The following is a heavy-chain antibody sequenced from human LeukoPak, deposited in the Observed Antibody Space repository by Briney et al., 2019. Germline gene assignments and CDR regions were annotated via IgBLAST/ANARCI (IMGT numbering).Heavy chain of an antibody. V-gene: IGHV3-23*01. CDR2: ISGSGGST. Sequence: GGSLRLSCAASGFTFSSYAMSWVRQAPGKGLEWVSGISGSGGSTYYGDSVKGRFTISRDNSKNTLYLQMNSLRAEDTAVYYCAKDSITMVQGYWGQGTLVTVSS. CDR3: AKDSITMVQGY. D-gene: IGHD3-10*01. J-gene: IGHJ4*02. CDR1: GFTFSSYA.